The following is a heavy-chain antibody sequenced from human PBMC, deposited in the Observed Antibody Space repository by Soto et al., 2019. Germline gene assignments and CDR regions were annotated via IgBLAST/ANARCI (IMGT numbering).Heavy chain of an antibody. CDR3: AQDWWVVAFQYYFDY. CDR1: GFTFSSYG. D-gene: IGHD2-15*01. J-gene: IGHJ4*02. Sequence: GGSLRLSCAASGFTFSSYGMHWVRQAPGKGLEWVAVISYDGINKYYADSVKGRFTISRDNSKNTLYLQMNSLRAEDTAAYYCAQDWWVVAFQYYFDYWGQGTLVTVYS. CDR2: ISYDGINK. V-gene: IGHV3-30*18.